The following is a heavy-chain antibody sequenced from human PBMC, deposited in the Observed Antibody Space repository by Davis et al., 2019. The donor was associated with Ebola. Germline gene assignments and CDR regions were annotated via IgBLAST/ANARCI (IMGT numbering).Heavy chain of an antibody. V-gene: IGHV4-39*07. CDR3: ARRPAVYYYYYGMDV. CDR2: IYYSGNT. J-gene: IGHJ6*02. Sequence: SETLSLTCTVSGGSISSSTYYWGWIRQPPGKGLEWSGSIYYSGNTYYNPSLKSRVTISVDTSKNQFSLKLSSVTAADTAVYYCARRPAVYYYYYGMDVWGQGTTVTVSS. D-gene: IGHD6-19*01. CDR1: GGSISSSTYY.